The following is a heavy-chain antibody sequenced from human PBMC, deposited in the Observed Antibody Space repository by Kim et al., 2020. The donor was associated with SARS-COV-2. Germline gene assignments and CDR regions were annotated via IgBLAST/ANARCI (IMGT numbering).Heavy chain of an antibody. CDR3: ARGLSSSWGLDY. Sequence: YYADAVKGRFTISRDNSKNTLYLQMNSLRAEDTAVYYCARGLSSSWGLDYWGQRTLVTVSS. J-gene: IGHJ4*02. V-gene: IGHV3-53*01. D-gene: IGHD6-13*01.